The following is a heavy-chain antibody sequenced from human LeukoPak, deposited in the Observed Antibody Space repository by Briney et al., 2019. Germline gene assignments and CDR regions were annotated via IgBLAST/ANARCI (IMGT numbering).Heavy chain of an antibody. V-gene: IGHV4-59*13. Sequence: SETLSLTCSVSGDFISRYYWSWIRQPPGKGLEWIGYIYHSGSTNYNPSLKSRVTVSLDASKTQFSLKLSSVTAADTAVYYCARVDYDSGGSYMRFDPWGQGSLVTVSS. J-gene: IGHJ5*02. CDR1: GDFISRYY. CDR2: IYHSGST. CDR3: ARVDYDSGGSYMRFDP. D-gene: IGHD3-22*01.